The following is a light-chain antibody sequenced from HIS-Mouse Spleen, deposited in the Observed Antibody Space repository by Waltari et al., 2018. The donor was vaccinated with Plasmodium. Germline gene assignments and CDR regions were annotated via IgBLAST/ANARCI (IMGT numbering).Light chain of an antibody. CDR1: QSLSSW. Sequence: IQMTQSPSTLSASVGDRVTITCRASQSLSSWLAWYQQKPGKAPKLLIYKASSLESGVPSRFSGSGSGTEFTLTISSLQPDDFATYYCQQYNSYSETFGQGTKVEIK. CDR2: KAS. V-gene: IGKV1-5*03. J-gene: IGKJ1*01. CDR3: QQYNSYSET.